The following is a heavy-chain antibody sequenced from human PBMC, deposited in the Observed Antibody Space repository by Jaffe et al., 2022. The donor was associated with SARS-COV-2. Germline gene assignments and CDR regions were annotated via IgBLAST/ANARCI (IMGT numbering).Heavy chain of an antibody. D-gene: IGHD3-22*01. V-gene: IGHV4-39*01. CDR3: ASHPKTYYYDSSGYSGDYYFDY. J-gene: IGHJ4*02. CDR2: IYYSGST. CDR1: GGSISSSSYY. Sequence: QLQLQESGPGLVKPSETLSLTCTVSGGSISSSSYYWGWIRQPPGKGLEWIGSIYYSGSTYYNPSLKSRVTISVDTSKNQFSLKLSSVTAADTAVYYCASHPKTYYYDSSGYSGDYYFDYWGQGTLVTVSS.